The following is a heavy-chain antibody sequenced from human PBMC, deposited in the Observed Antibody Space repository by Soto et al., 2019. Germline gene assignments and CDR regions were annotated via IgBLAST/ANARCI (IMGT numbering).Heavy chain of an antibody. J-gene: IGHJ5*02. D-gene: IGHD6-6*01. CDR1: GDSVSSNSAA. V-gene: IGHV6-1*01. Sequence: SETLSLTCAISGDSVSSNSAAWNWIRQSPSRGLEWLGRTYYRSKWYNDYAVSVKSRITINPDTSKNQFSLQLNSVTPEDTALYYCARASGSSSSLEWFDPWGQGTLVTVSS. CDR3: ARASGSSSSLEWFDP. CDR2: TYYRSKWYN.